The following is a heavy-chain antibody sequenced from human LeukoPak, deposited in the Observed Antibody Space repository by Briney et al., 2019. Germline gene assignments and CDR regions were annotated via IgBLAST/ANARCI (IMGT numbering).Heavy chain of an antibody. CDR2: ISWNSGSI. J-gene: IGHJ3*02. V-gene: IGHV3-9*01. Sequence: GRSLRLSCAASGFTFDDYAMHWVRQAPGKGLEWVSGISWNSGSIGYADSAKGRFTISRDNAKNSLYLQMNSLRAEDTALYYCARGRRYGTNTGHAFHIWGQGTMVTVCS. CDR1: GFTFDDYA. CDR3: ARGRRYGTNTGHAFHI. D-gene: IGHD2-8*01.